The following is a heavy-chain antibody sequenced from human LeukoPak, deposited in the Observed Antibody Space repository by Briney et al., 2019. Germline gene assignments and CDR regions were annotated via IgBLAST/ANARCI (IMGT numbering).Heavy chain of an antibody. J-gene: IGHJ4*02. D-gene: IGHD6-13*01. CDR3: ARHGIVDSSRKYYFDF. CDR1: GGSISSSSYY. V-gene: IGHV4-61*02. Sequence: SQTLSLTCTVSGGSISSSSYYWSWIRQPAGKGLEWIGRFYTTGNTNYNPSLKSRVTISVDTSKNQFSLNLNSVTAEDTAVYFCARHGIVDSSRKYYFDFWGQGTLVTVSS. CDR2: FYTTGNT.